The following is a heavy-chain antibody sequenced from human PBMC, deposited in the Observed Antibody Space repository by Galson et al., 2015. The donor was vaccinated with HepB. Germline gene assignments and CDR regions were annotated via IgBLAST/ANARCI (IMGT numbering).Heavy chain of an antibody. V-gene: IGHV1-18*01. J-gene: IGHJ3*02. CDR2: ISAYNGNT. CDR1: GYSFTSYG. D-gene: IGHD2-15*01. Sequence: SVKVSCKASGYSFTSYGISWVRQAPGQGLEWMGWISAYNGNTNYAQNLQGRVTVTTDTSTTTAYMELRSLRSDDTAVYYCAREGGYCSGGSCPKAAFNIWGQGTMVTVSS. CDR3: AREGGYCSGGSCPKAAFNI.